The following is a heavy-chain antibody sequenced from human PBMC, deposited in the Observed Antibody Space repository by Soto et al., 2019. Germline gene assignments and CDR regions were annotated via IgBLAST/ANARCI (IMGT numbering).Heavy chain of an antibody. CDR3: ARAPYCSSTSCNNWFDP. CDR2: ISSSSSTI. D-gene: IGHD2-2*01. CDR1: GFTFSSYS. V-gene: IGHV3-48*01. Sequence: GGSLRLSCAASGFTFSSYSMNWVRQAPGKGLEWVSYISSSSSTIYYADSVKGRFTISRDNAKNSLYLQMNSLRAEDTAVYYCARAPYCSSTSCNNWFDPWGQGTLVTVSS. J-gene: IGHJ5*02.